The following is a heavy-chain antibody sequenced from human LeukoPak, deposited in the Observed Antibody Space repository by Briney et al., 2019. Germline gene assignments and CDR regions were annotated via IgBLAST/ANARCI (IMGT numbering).Heavy chain of an antibody. CDR3: ARKNGLDY. Sequence: PGGSLRLSCAASGFIFDDYAMHWVRQAPGKGLEWVSGISWNSESLGYADSVKGRFTISRDNAKNTLFLQMNSLRAEDTAVYYCARKNGLDYWGQGTLVTVSS. V-gene: IGHV3-9*01. CDR2: ISWNSESL. J-gene: IGHJ4*02. CDR1: GFIFDDYA.